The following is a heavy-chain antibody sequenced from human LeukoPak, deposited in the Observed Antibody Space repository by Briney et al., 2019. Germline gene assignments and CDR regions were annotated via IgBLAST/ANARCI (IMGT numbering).Heavy chain of an antibody. D-gene: IGHD2-2*01. J-gene: IGHJ6*02. CDR3: ARNRGLDNWDIVVVPAAMGDYYYYGMDV. CDR2: IIPILGIE. Sequence: ASVKVSCKASGGTFSIYAISWVRQAPGQGLEWMGRIIPILGIENYAKKFQGRVTITADKSTSTAYMELSSLSSEDTDVYYCARNRGLDNWDIVVVPAAMGDYYYYGMDVWGQGTTVTVSS. V-gene: IGHV1-69*04. CDR1: GGTFSIYA.